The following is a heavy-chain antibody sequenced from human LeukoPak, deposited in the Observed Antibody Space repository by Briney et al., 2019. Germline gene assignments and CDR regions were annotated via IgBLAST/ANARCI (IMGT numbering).Heavy chain of an antibody. J-gene: IGHJ4*02. CDR3: ARDATEVTRLDS. Sequence: GGSLRLSCAASGFTFSDYFMSWIRQAPGKGLEWVPYISSSGNIIYYADSMKGRFTISRDNAKNSLYLQMNSLRAEDTAVYYCARDATEVTRLDSWGQGTLVTVSS. CDR1: GFTFSDYF. CDR2: ISSSGNII. D-gene: IGHD4-23*01. V-gene: IGHV3-11*04.